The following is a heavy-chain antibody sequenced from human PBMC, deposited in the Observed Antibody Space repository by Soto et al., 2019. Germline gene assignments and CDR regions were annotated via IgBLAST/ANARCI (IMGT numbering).Heavy chain of an antibody. J-gene: IGHJ3*02. D-gene: IGHD1-1*01. CDR3: ASSGQLELTIAFDI. Sequence: PETLSLTYAVYGESSSGYYWSLFRQPPGKGLEWIGEINHSGSTNYNPSLKSRVTISVDTSKNQFSLKLSSVTAADTAVYYCASSGQLELTIAFDIWGQGTMVT. CDR2: INHSGST. V-gene: IGHV4-34*01. CDR1: GESSSGYY.